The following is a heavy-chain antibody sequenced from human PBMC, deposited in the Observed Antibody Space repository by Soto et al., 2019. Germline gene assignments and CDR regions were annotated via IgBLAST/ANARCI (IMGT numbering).Heavy chain of an antibody. CDR1: GYTFTGYY. Sequence: ASVKVSCKASGYTFTGYYMHWVRQAPGQGLEWMGWINPNSGGTNYAQKFQGWVTMTRDTSISTAYMELSRLRSDDTAVYYCARASTRSEHWGMDVWGQGTTVTVSS. J-gene: IGHJ6*02. CDR2: INPNSGGT. V-gene: IGHV1-2*04. D-gene: IGHD3-3*02. CDR3: ARASTRSEHWGMDV.